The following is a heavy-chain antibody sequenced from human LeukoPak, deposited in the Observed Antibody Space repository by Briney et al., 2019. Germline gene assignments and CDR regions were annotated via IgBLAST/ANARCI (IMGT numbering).Heavy chain of an antibody. D-gene: IGHD6-13*01. CDR1: GFTFSSYS. V-gene: IGHV3-15*01. CDR2: IHTNIDGGII. CDR3: TVRSSI. J-gene: IGHJ4*02. Sequence: GGSLRLSCAASGFTFSSYSMNWVRQAPGKGLEWVGRIHTNIDGGIIDYAAPVRGRFTISRDDSKNTLYLQMNSLKTEDTAMYYCTVRSSIWGQGTLVTVSS.